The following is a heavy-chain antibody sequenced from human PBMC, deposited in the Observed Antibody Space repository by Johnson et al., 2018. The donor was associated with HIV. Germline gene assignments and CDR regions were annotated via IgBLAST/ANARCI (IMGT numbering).Heavy chain of an antibody. J-gene: IGHJ3*02. CDR3: AEGGVGRDGNRDAFDI. V-gene: IGHV3-30*18. CDR2: ISYDGSNK. Sequence: QVQLVESGGGVVQPGRSLRLSCAASGFTFDDYAMHWVRQAPGKGLEWVAVISYDGSNKYYVDSVKGRFTISRDNSKNTLYLKMNSLRADDTALYYCAEGGVGRDGNRDAFDIWGQGTMVTVSS. D-gene: IGHD5-24*01. CDR1: GFTFDDYA.